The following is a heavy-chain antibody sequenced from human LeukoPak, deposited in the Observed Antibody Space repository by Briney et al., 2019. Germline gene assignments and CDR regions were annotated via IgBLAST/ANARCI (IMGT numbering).Heavy chain of an antibody. V-gene: IGHV4-59*02. J-gene: IGHJ5*01. CDR3: ARDTDSSGYYDS. Sequence: SATLSLTCIVSGGSVSSYYWTWIRQRPGKGLEWIGYIYNSGSTNYNPSLKSRVTISVDTSKNQFSLKLSSVTAADTAVYYCARDTDSSGYYDSWGQGTLVTVSS. D-gene: IGHD3-22*01. CDR2: IYNSGST. CDR1: GGSVSSYY.